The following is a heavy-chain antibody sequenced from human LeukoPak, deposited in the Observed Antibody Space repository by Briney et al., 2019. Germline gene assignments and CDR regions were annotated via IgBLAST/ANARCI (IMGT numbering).Heavy chain of an antibody. J-gene: IGHJ6*02. D-gene: IGHD1-26*01. Sequence: GGSLRLSCAASGFTFSDHYIDWVRQAPGKGLEWVGRSRNKANSYSTENAASVKGRFTISRDDSKNSLYLQMNSLKTEDTAVYYCVADGAFNGGGPQYYYYGMDVWGQGTTVTVSS. V-gene: IGHV3-72*01. CDR2: SRNKANSYST. CDR1: GFTFSDHY. CDR3: VADGAFNGGGPQYYYYGMDV.